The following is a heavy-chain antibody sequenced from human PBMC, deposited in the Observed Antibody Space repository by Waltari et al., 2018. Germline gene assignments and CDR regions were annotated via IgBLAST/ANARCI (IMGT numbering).Heavy chain of an antibody. J-gene: IGHJ6*03. CDR3: ARDPEVSYSSSWYPMDV. CDR1: GGSISSYY. V-gene: IGHV4-59*01. Sequence: QVQLQESGPGLVKPSETLSLTCTVSGGSISSYYWSWIRQPPGKGLEWIGYIYYSGSTNYNPSLKSRVTISVDTSKTQFSLKLSSVTAADTAVYYCARDPEVSYSSSWYPMDVWGKGTTVTVSS. CDR2: IYYSGST. D-gene: IGHD6-13*01.